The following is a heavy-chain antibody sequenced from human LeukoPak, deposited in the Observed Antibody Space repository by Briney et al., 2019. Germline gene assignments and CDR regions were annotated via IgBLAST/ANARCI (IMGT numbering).Heavy chain of an antibody. Sequence: ASVKVSCKAPGYTFTSYGISWVRQAPGQGLEWMGWISAYNGNTNYAQKLQGRVTMTTDTSTSTAYMELRSLRSDDTAVYYCARDRRIAVAGISPAAGYWGQGTLVTVSS. J-gene: IGHJ4*02. CDR1: GYTFTSYG. V-gene: IGHV1-18*01. CDR3: ARDRRIAVAGISPAAGY. D-gene: IGHD6-19*01. CDR2: ISAYNGNT.